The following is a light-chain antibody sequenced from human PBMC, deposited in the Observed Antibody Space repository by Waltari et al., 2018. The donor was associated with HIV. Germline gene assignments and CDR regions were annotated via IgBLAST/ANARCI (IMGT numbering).Light chain of an antibody. CDR3: QQYKYWPET. CDR1: QNNTNK. CDR2: DAS. Sequence: EVVLTQAPSTLSVSLGEGASLSCRASQNNTNKLAWYQQKAGQAPRLLINDASRRATAIPDRFSGSGSGTEFNLTISRLVFEDVAVYVCQQYKYWPETFGQGTKVEIK. V-gene: IGKV3D-15*01. J-gene: IGKJ1*01.